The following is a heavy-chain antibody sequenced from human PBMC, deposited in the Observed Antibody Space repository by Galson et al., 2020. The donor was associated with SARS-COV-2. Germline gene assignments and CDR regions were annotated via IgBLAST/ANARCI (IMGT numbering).Heavy chain of an antibody. V-gene: IGHV1-58*02. CDR2: IDFCSGNT. Sequence: SVNVSCKSSGFTFTSSAMQWVRQARGQRREWIGWIDFCSGNTNYAQKFQERVTITRDMSTSTAYMELSSLRAEDTAVYYCAAELDCSSTSCYNSAWFDPWGQGTLVTVSS. CDR3: AAELDCSSTSCYNSAWFDP. D-gene: IGHD2-2*02. J-gene: IGHJ5*02. CDR1: GFTFTSSA.